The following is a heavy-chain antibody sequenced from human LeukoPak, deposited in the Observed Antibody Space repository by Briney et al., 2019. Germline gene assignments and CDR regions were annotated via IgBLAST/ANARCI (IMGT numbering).Heavy chain of an antibody. D-gene: IGHD1-1*01. V-gene: IGHV4-39*01. Sequence: SETQSLTCSVSGDSLSSVGYYWGWIRQSPGKGLEWIGSIYYSGSTYYNPSLKSRVTISVDTSKSQLSLKLSSVIAADTAMYYCTRRWNALPPNYWGQGTLVTVSS. CDR2: IYYSGST. CDR3: TRRWNALPPNY. CDR1: GDSLSSVGYY. J-gene: IGHJ4*02.